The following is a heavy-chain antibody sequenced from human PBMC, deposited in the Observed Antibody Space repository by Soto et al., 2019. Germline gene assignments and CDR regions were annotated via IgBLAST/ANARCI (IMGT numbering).Heavy chain of an antibody. CDR1: GFTFSNAW. CDR3: TTYFHYDSRGIH. D-gene: IGHD3-22*01. CDR2: IKSKTDGGTT. V-gene: IGHV3-15*01. J-gene: IGHJ4*02. Sequence: VQLVESGGGLVKPGGSLRLSCAASGFTFSNAWMSWVRQAPGKGLEWVGRIKSKTDGGTTEYAAPVKGRFTISRDDSKNTLYLQMNSLKTADTAVYYCTTYFHYDSRGIHWGQGTLVTVSS.